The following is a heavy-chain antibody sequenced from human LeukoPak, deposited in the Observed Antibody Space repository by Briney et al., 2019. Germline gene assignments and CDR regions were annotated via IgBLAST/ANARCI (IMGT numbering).Heavy chain of an antibody. Sequence: GGSLRLSCAASGFTFSSYWMHWVRQAPGKGLVWVSRINSDGSTTSYADSVKGRFTISRDNAKNTLYLQMNSLRAEDTAVYYCGRRGATRVAFDIWGQGTMVTVSS. CDR1: GFTFSSYW. D-gene: IGHD1-26*01. V-gene: IGHV3-74*01. J-gene: IGHJ3*02. CDR3: GRRGATRVAFDI. CDR2: INSDGSTT.